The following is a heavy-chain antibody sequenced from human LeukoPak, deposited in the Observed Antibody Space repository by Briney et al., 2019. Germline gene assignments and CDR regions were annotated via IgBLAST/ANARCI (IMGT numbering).Heavy chain of an antibody. CDR2: IYSGGST. CDR1: GFTVSSNY. Sequence: QPGGSLRLSCAASGFTVSSNYMSWVRQAPGKGLEWVSVIYSGGSTYYADSVKGRFTISRDNSKNTLYLQMNSLRAEDTAVYYCAKDQVWIVVGSFDYWGQGTLVTASS. CDR3: AKDQVWIVVGSFDY. V-gene: IGHV3-53*01. J-gene: IGHJ4*02. D-gene: IGHD3-22*01.